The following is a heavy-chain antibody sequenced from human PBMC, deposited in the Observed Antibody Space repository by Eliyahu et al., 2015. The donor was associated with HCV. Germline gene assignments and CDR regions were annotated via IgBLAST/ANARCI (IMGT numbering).Heavy chain of an antibody. V-gene: IGHV2-5*01. J-gene: IGHJ5*01. D-gene: IGHD5-18*01. CDR3: AREQRWRRYDS. CDR2: IYWSDDK. Sequence: QITLKESGPTLXNPTQTLTLTCPFSGFSLTTTDXXVGWIRXPPGKSLEWLALIYWSDDKXYSPSLTSRLSIIKDTSKNQVVLIVTNVDPEDTATYXCAREQRWRRYDSWGQGVLVTVSS. CDR1: GFSLTTTDXX.